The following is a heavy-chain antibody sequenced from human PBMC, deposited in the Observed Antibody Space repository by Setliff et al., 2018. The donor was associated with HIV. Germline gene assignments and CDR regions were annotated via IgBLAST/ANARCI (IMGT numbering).Heavy chain of an antibody. CDR1: GFTFSTYA. V-gene: IGHV3-23*01. D-gene: IGHD1-26*01. CDR2: ISGSGGRT. CDR3: ARPTNIDTLYYGSQTFYMYYYGLDV. Sequence: PGGSLRLSCAASGFTFSTYAMSWVRQAPGKGLEWVPGISGSGGRTYYADSVRGRFTISRDNAKNSLYLQMNSLRADDTAVYFCARPTNIDTLYYGSQTFYMYYYGLDVWGQGTTVTVSS. J-gene: IGHJ6*02.